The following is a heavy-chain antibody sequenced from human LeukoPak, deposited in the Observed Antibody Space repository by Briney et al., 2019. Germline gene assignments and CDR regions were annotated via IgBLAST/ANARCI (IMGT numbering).Heavy chain of an antibody. Sequence: PGGSLRLSCAASGFTFSSYEMNWVRQSPGKGLEWVSYISIGGSTVYYADSVQGRFTIYRANAKNSLYLQMNSLRAEDTAVYYCERVIIVGATGIWGQGTMVTVS. CDR2: ISIGGSTV. CDR1: GFTFSSYE. D-gene: IGHD1-26*01. J-gene: IGHJ3*02. V-gene: IGHV3-48*03. CDR3: ERVIIVGATGI.